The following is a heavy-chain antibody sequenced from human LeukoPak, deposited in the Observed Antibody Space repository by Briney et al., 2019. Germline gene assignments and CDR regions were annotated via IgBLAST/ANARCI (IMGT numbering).Heavy chain of an antibody. D-gene: IGHD3-9*01. CDR2: IYHGGST. CDR3: ARHSLDYDILTGYNLGDNCFDP. CDR1: RGSISSYY. J-gene: IGHJ5*02. V-gene: IGHV4-59*08. Sequence: SETLSLTCIVSRGSISSYYWSWIRQPPGKGLEWIGYIYHGGSTNYNPSLKSRVTISVDTSKNQFSLKLSSVTAADTAVYYCARHSLDYDILTGYNLGDNCFDPWGQGTLVTVSS.